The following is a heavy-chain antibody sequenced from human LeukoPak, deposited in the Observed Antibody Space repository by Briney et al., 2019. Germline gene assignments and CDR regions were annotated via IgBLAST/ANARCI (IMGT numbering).Heavy chain of an antibody. D-gene: IGHD5-12*01. Sequence: GESLKISFKVSGHRFTTFWIGWVRQMPGKGLEWMGIIYPGDSDVRYSPSFEGQVTFSVDRSLTTAYLQWSSLKASDTAMYYCARYSSGSANYYFHEWGQGTLVTVSS. CDR1: GHRFTTFW. CDR3: ARYSSGSANYYFHE. J-gene: IGHJ4*02. CDR2: IYPGDSDV. V-gene: IGHV5-51*01.